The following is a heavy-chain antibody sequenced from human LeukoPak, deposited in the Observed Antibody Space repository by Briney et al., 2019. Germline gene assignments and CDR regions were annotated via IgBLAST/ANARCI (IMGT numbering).Heavy chain of an antibody. J-gene: IGHJ6*03. D-gene: IGHD6-6*01. CDR1: GGSFSSYA. CDR3: ASKLPGYSSSALYYYYMDV. V-gene: IGHV1-69*01. CDR2: IIPIFGTA. Sequence: SVKVSCKASGGSFSSYAISWVRQAPGQGLEWMGGIIPIFGTANYAQKFQGRVTITADESTSTAYMELSSLRSEDTAVYYCASKLPGYSSSALYYYYMDVWGKGTTVTVSS.